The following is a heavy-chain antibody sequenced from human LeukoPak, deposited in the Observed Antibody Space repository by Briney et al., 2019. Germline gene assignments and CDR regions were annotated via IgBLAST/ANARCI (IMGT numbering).Heavy chain of an antibody. Sequence: GGSLRLSCAASGFTFSFYAMHWVRQAPGKGLEWVANIKQDGSEKNYVDSVKGRFIISRDNAKNSLYLQMNSLRAEDTAVYYCARETPDSSGWDWGQGTLVTVSS. D-gene: IGHD6-19*01. V-gene: IGHV3-7*01. CDR2: IKQDGSEK. CDR1: GFTFSFYA. CDR3: ARETPDSSGWD. J-gene: IGHJ4*02.